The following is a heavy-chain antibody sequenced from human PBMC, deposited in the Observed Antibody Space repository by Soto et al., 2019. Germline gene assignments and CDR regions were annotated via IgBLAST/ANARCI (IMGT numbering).Heavy chain of an antibody. V-gene: IGHV2-5*01. CDR1: GFSLTTSGVG. Sequence: QSTLKESGPTLVKPTQTLTLTCSFSGFSLTTSGVGVGWIRQPPGKALEWLAHIYWSGDEHYSPSLESRLSITKDTSKNQVVLTMTNMDPVDTATYYCARGLAVRPVFAFDIWGQGTMVTVSS. D-gene: IGHD6-6*01. CDR3: ARGLAVRPVFAFDI. CDR2: IYWSGDE. J-gene: IGHJ3*02.